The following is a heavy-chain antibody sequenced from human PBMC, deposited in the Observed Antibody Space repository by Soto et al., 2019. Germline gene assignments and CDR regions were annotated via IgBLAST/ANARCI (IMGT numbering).Heavy chain of an antibody. CDR2: IYYSGST. D-gene: IGHD6-13*01. Sequence: SETLSLTCTVSGGSISSYYWSWIRQPPWKGLEWIGYIYYSGSTNYNPSLKSRVTISVDTSKNQFSLKLSSVTAADTAVYYCARAKGYSSSWPHWYFDLWGRGTLVTVSS. V-gene: IGHV4-59*01. CDR3: ARAKGYSSSWPHWYFDL. CDR1: GGSISSYY. J-gene: IGHJ2*01.